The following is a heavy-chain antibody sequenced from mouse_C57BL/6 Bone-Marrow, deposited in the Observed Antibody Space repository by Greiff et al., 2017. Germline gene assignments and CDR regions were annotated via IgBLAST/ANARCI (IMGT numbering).Heavy chain of an antibody. CDR1: GYTFTSYG. J-gene: IGHJ3*01. CDR3: ARAVGFGTWFAY. CDR2: ICPRSGNS. D-gene: IGHD2-2*01. Sequence: VQLQQSGAELARPGASVKLSCKASGYTFTSYGISWVKQRTGQALEWIGEICPRSGNSYYNEKFKGKAPLTADKSYCTASMDLRILPSEDSAVYFCARAVGFGTWFAYWGQGTLVTVSA. V-gene: IGHV1-81*01.